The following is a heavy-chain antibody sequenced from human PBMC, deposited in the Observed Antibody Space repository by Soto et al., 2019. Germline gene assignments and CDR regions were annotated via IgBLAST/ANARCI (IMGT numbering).Heavy chain of an antibody. V-gene: IGHV1-46*01. CDR2: INPSGGST. D-gene: IGHD1-26*01. J-gene: IGHJ5*02. CDR1: GYTFTSYY. CDR3: ARDGGDSGSPGGWFDP. Sequence: QVQLVQSGAEVKKPGASVKVSCKASGYTFTSYYMHWVRQAPGQGLEWMGIINPSGGSTSYAQKFQGRVTMTRDTSTSTVYMELSSLRSEDTAVYYCARDGGDSGSPGGWFDPWGQGTLVTVSS.